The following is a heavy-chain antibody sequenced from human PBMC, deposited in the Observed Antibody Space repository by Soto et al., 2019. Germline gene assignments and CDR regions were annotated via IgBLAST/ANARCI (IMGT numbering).Heavy chain of an antibody. V-gene: IGHV3-30*18. CDR3: AKDTSLILPYYYMDV. J-gene: IGHJ6*03. D-gene: IGHD3-3*01. CDR1: GFTFSSYG. CDR2: ISYDGSNK. Sequence: QVQLVESGGGVVQPGRSLRLSCAASGFTFSSYGIHWVRQAPGKGLEWVAVISYDGSNKYYADSVKGRLTISRDNSKNTLFLQMNSLRAEDTALYYCAKDTSLILPYYYMDVWGKGTTVTVSS.